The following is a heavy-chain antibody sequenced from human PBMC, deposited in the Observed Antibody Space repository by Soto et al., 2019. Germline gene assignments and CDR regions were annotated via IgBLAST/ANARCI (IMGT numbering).Heavy chain of an antibody. J-gene: IGHJ3*02. CDR2: IYYSGST. CDR3: ARDRAFDI. CDR1: GGSISSYY. Sequence: SETLSLTVTVSGGSISSYYWSWIRQPPGKGLEWIGYIYYSGSTNYNPSLKSRVTISVDTSKNQFSLKLSSVTAADTAVYYCARDRAFDIWGQGTMVTVSS. V-gene: IGHV4-59*01.